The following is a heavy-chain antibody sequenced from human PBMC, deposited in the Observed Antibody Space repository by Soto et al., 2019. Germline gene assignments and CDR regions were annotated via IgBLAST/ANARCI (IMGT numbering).Heavy chain of an antibody. CDR1: CGSISSGDYY. V-gene: IGHV4-30-4*01. J-gene: IGHJ6*02. CDR2: IYYSGST. D-gene: IGHD3-3*01. CDR3: ARDQAGYDFWSGYYYYYGMDV. Sequence: SETLSLTCTVSCGSISSGDYYWSWIRQPPGKGLEWIGYIYYSGSTYYNPSLKCRVTISVDTSKNQFSLKLSSVTAADTAVYYCARDQAGYDFWSGYYYYYGMDVWGQGTTVTVSS.